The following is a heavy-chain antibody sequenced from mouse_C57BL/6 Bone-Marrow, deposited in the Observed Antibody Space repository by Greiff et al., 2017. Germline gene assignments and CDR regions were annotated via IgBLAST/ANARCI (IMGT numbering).Heavy chain of an antibody. Sequence: QVQLQQPGAELVKPGASVKLSCKASGYTFTSYWMHWVKQRPGQGLEWIGMIHPNSGSTNYNEKFTSKATLTVDKSSSTAYMQLSSLTSEDSAVYYCARDSNHWYFDVWGTGTTVTVSS. J-gene: IGHJ1*03. D-gene: IGHD2-5*01. CDR1: GYTFTSYW. CDR2: IHPNSGST. CDR3: ARDSNHWYFDV. V-gene: IGHV1-64*01.